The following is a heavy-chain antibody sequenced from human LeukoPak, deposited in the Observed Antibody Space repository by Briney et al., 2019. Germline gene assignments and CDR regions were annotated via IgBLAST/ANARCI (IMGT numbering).Heavy chain of an antibody. CDR1: GFPFSSYS. Sequence: PGRSLRLSCAASGFPFSSYSMYWVRQAPGKGLEWVAFIWYDGSNQHYADSVKGRFTVSRDHSRNTVYLQMNGLRAEDTAVYYRARDGCSTTSCFDYWGQGTLVTVSS. CDR2: IWYDGSNQ. D-gene: IGHD2-2*01. CDR3: ARDGCSTTSCFDY. V-gene: IGHV3-33*01. J-gene: IGHJ4*02.